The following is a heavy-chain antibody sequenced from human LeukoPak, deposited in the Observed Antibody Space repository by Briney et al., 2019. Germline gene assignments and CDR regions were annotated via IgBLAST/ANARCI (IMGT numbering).Heavy chain of an antibody. CDR1: GGSISSYY. V-gene: IGHV4-59*08. J-gene: IGHJ4*02. D-gene: IGHD3-10*01. CDR3: AGGSGTIDY. Sequence: SETLSLTCTVSGGSISSYYWSWTRQPPGKGLEWIGYIYYSGSTNYNPSLKSRVTISVDTSKNQFSLKLSSVTAADTAVYYCAGGSGTIDYWGQGTLVTVSS. CDR2: IYYSGST.